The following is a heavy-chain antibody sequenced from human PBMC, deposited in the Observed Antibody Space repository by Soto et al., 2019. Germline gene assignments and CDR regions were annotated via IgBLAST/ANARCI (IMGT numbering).Heavy chain of an antibody. Sequence: GGSLRLSCAASGFTFRSYAMHWVRQAPGKGLEWVAVISYDGSNKYYADSVKGRFTISRDNSKNTLYLQMNSLRAEDTAVYYCASEVYSGSYFDYWGQGTLVTVSS. V-gene: IGHV3-30-3*01. D-gene: IGHD1-26*01. CDR2: ISYDGSNK. CDR1: GFTFRSYA. J-gene: IGHJ4*02. CDR3: ASEVYSGSYFDY.